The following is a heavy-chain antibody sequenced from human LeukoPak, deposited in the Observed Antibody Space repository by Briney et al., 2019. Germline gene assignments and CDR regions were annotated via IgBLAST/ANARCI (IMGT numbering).Heavy chain of an antibody. D-gene: IGHD6-13*01. J-gene: IGHJ4*02. V-gene: IGHV1-18*01. CDR3: ARILAYSSSWYVIDY. CDR2: ISAYNGNT. CDR1: GYTFTSYG. Sequence: ASVKVSCKASGYTFTSYGIGWVRQATGQGLEWMGWISAYNGNTNYAQKLQGRVTVTTDTSTSTAYMELRSLRSDDTAVYYCARILAYSSSWYVIDYWGQGTLVTVSS.